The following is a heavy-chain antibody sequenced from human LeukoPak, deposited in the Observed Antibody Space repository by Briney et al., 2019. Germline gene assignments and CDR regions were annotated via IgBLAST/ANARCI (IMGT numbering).Heavy chain of an antibody. J-gene: IGHJ4*02. Sequence: GGSLRLSCAASGFTVSSNYMSWVRQAPGKGLEWVSAISGSGGSTYYADSVKGRFTISRDNSKNTLYLQMNSLRAEDTAVYYCGKASGMIVVVGKHFDYWGQGTLVTVSS. CDR2: ISGSGGST. CDR3: GKASGMIVVVGKHFDY. D-gene: IGHD3-22*01. V-gene: IGHV3-23*01. CDR1: GFTVSSNY.